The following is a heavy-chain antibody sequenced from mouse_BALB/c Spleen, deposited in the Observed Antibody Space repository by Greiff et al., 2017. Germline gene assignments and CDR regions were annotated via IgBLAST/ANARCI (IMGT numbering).Heavy chain of an antibody. CDR2: ISSGSSTI. CDR3: ARGVGYYGSSWNFDV. V-gene: IGHV5-17*02. J-gene: IGHJ1*01. D-gene: IGHD1-1*01. Sequence: EVQLVESGGGLVQPGGSRKLSCAASGFTFSSFGMHWVRQAPEKGLEWVAYISSGSSTIYYADTVKGRFTISRDNPKNTLFLQMTSLRSEDTAMYYCARGVGYYGSSWNFDVWGAGTTVTVSS. CDR1: GFTFSSFG.